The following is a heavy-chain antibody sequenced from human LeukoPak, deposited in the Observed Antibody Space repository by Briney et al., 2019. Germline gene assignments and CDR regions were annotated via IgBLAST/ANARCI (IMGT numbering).Heavy chain of an antibody. CDR2: IYRSGST. CDR1: RGSISSNTW. D-gene: IGHD6-13*01. CDR3: ASPPSIAAAGIGFDY. Sequence: SGTLSLTCAVSRGSISSNTWWSWVRQPPGKGLEWIGEIYRSGSTHYNPSLKSRVTISVDKTKNQFSLKLTSVTAADTAVYYCASPPSIAAAGIGFDYWGQGTLVTVSS. V-gene: IGHV4-4*02. J-gene: IGHJ4*02.